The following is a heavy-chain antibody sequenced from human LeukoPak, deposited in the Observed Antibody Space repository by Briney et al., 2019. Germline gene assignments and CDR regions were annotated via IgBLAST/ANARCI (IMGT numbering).Heavy chain of an antibody. CDR1: DYTFTGYY. J-gene: IGHJ4*02. CDR3: AREGDSSGYYYYFDY. Sequence: GASVRVSSKPSDYTFTGYYMHWGRQAPGQGLEWRGWINPNSGGTNYAQKFQGRVTMTRDTSISTAYMELSRLRSDDTAVYYCAREGDSSGYYYYFDYWGQGTLVTVSS. D-gene: IGHD3-22*01. V-gene: IGHV1-2*02. CDR2: INPNSGGT.